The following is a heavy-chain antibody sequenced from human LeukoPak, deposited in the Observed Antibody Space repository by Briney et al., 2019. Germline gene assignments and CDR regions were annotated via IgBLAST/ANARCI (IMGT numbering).Heavy chain of an antibody. V-gene: IGHV4-30-4*01. D-gene: IGHD2-2*01. J-gene: IGHJ5*01. CDR2: IDYSGTT. CDR1: GVSITGNDQF. CDR3: GGGLGYCSSTRCPPDS. Sequence: SETLSLTCTVSGVSITGNDQFWSWIRQPPGKGLEWIGYIDYSGTTYYNPSLKGRVNMSRDTSKNQFSLNLNSVTAADTAFYYCGGGLGYCSSTRCPPDSWGQGTLVTVSS.